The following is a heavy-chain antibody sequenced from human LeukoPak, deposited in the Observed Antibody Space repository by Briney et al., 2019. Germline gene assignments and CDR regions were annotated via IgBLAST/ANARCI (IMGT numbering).Heavy chain of an antibody. CDR3: ARLPLRSIAVGYYGMDV. J-gene: IGHJ6*02. D-gene: IGHD6-6*01. Sequence: SVKVSCKASGGTFSSYAISWVRQAPGQGLEWMGGIIPIFGTANYAQKFQGRVAITADESTSTAYMELSSLRSEDTAVYYCARLPLRSIAVGYYGMDVWGQGTTVTVSS. CDR1: GGTFSSYA. V-gene: IGHV1-69*01. CDR2: IIPIFGTA.